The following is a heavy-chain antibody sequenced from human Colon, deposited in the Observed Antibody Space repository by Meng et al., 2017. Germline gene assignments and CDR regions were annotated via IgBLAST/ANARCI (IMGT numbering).Heavy chain of an antibody. Sequence: GESLKISCAASGLSCSIYWMSWDRQAPGQGLEWVDNIKGDGTVKNYVDSVKGRFTISRDNAKNSLYLQMNSLRTEDTAVYYCASDSYTKGDYWGQGTLVTVSS. CDR1: GLSCSIYW. V-gene: IGHV3-7*01. CDR3: ASDSYTKGDY. D-gene: IGHD4-11*01. J-gene: IGHJ4*02. CDR2: IKGDGTVK.